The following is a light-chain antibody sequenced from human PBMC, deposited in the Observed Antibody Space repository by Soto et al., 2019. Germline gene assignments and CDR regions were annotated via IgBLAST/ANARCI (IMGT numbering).Light chain of an antibody. CDR2: GAS. CDR1: QSVSSSY. V-gene: IGKV3-20*01. CDR3: QQYGSSLTWT. Sequence: EIVLTQSPGTLSLSPGERATLSCRASQSVSSSYLAWYQRKPGQAPRLLIYGASRRATGIPDRFSGSGYGTDFTLTISKLEPEDFSVYYCQQYGSSLTWTFGQGIKGEIK. J-gene: IGKJ1*01.